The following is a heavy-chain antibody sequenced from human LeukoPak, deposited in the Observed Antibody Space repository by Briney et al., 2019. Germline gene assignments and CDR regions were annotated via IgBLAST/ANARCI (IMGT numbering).Heavy chain of an antibody. J-gene: IGHJ5*02. Sequence: ASVKVSCKASGYTFTSYDINWVRQATGQGLEWMGWMNPNSGNTGYAQKFQGRVTMTRNTSISTAYMELSSLRSEDTAVYYCARDLIAAAGRRKVWFDPWGQGTLVTVSS. CDR1: GYTFTSYD. V-gene: IGHV1-8*01. CDR2: MNPNSGNT. CDR3: ARDLIAAAGRRKVWFDP. D-gene: IGHD6-13*01.